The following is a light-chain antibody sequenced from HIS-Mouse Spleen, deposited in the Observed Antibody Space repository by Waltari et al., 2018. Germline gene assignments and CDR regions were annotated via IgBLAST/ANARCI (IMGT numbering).Light chain of an antibody. CDR3: YSTDSSGNHRV. V-gene: IGLV3-10*01. CDR2: EDS. CDR1: ALPKKY. Sequence: SYELTQPPSVSVSPGQTARITCAGDALPKKYANWYQQKSSQAPVLVIYEDSKRPSGIPERFSGSSSGTMATLTIRGAQVEDEADYYCYSTDSSGNHRVFGGGTKLTVL. J-gene: IGLJ2*01.